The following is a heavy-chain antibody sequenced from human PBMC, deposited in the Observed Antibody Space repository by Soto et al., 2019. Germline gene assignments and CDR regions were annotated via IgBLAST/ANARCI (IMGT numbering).Heavy chain of an antibody. J-gene: IGHJ5*02. V-gene: IGHV5-51*01. CDR2: IYPGDSDS. CDR3: ARLSRRVAQESNYFDP. CDR1: GYSFSTSW. D-gene: IGHD2-8*01. Sequence: PVESLKISCKVSGYSFSTSWMGWVRQLPGKGLEWMGIIYPGDSDSRYGPSFEGHVTFSVDKSISTAYLEWSSLKASDTAIYYCARLSRRVAQESNYFDPWGQGTLVTVSS.